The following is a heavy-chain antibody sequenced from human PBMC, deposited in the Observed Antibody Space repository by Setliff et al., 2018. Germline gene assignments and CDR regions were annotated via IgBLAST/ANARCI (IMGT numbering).Heavy chain of an antibody. CDR1: GFTVSSNY. V-gene: IGHV3-53*01. Sequence: GSLRLSCAASGFTVSSNYMGWVRQAPGKGLQWVSLIYSGGTIYYAASVKGRFTISRDDSKNTLYLQMNGPRAEDTAVYYCARERYNWIDPWGQGILVTVSS. CDR2: IYSGGTI. CDR3: ARERYNWIDP. J-gene: IGHJ5*02.